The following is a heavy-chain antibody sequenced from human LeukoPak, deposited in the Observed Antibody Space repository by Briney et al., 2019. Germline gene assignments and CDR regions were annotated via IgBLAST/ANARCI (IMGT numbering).Heavy chain of an antibody. D-gene: IGHD3-16*02. J-gene: IGHJ4*02. CDR3: AKGGLLSNFDY. CDR2: ISGSGGTT. CDR1: GFFFSNYG. V-gene: IGHV3-23*01. Sequence: GSLRLSCEASGFFFSNYGMSWVRQAPGKGLEWVSAISGSGGTTYYADSVRGRFTISRDNSKKTLYLQMSSLRAEDTAVYYCAKGGLLSNFDYWGQGTLVTVSS.